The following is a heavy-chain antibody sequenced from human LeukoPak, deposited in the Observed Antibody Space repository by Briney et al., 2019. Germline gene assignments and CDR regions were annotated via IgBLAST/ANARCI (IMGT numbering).Heavy chain of an antibody. CDR1: GFTFSSNW. J-gene: IGHJ4*02. V-gene: IGHV3-53*01. CDR3: ARGLLTGNDY. Sequence: PGGSLRLSCAASGFTFSSNWMHWVRQAPGKGLEWVSVIYSGGSTYYADSVKGRFTISRDNSKNTLYLQMNSLRAEDTAVYYCARGLLTGNDYWGQGTLVTVSS. CDR2: IYSGGST. D-gene: IGHD7-27*01.